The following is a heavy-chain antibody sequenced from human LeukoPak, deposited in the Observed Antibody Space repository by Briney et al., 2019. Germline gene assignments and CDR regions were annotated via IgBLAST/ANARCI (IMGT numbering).Heavy chain of an antibody. J-gene: IGHJ4*02. D-gene: IGHD3-22*01. V-gene: IGHV4-61*02. CDR1: GGSISSGSYY. CDR2: IYTSGST. CDR3: ARMRKDSSGYYYPDY. Sequence: SQTLSLTCTVSGGSISSGSYYWSWIRQPAGKGLEWIGRIYTSGSTNYNPSLKSRVTISVDTSKNQFSLKLSSVTAADTAVYYCARMRKDSSGYYYPDYWGQGTLVTVSS.